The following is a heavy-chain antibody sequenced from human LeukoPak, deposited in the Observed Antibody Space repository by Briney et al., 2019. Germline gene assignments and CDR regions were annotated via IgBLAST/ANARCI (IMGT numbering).Heavy chain of an antibody. CDR1: GFTFSSYE. CDR3: ARNDHSTSSYFY. V-gene: IGHV3-48*03. CDR2: VSSGGSAI. Sequence: PGGSLRLSCGASGFTFSSYEMNWVRQAPGKGLEWVSYVSSGGSAIYYADSVKGRFTISRDNAKNSLYLQMNSLRAEDTAVYYCARNDHSTSSYFYWGQGTLVTVSS. D-gene: IGHD6-6*01. J-gene: IGHJ4*02.